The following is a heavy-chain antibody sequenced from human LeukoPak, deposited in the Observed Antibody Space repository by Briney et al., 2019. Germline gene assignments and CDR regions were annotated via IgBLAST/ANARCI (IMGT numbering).Heavy chain of an antibody. CDR3: ARGVVGATTGNWFDP. Sequence: RASVKVSCKASGGTFSTYAISWGRQAPGQGPGWMGGTILMFGTANYAQKFQGRVTITADKSTSTAYMELSSLRSEDTAVYYCARGVVGATTGNWFDPWGQGTLVTVSS. V-gene: IGHV1-69*06. CDR2: TILMFGTA. J-gene: IGHJ5*02. D-gene: IGHD1-26*01. CDR1: GGTFSTYA.